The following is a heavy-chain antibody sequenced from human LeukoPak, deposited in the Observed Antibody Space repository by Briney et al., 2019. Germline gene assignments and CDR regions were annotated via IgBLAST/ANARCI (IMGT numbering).Heavy chain of an antibody. CDR3: AKDRVGITMIVVVPIDAFDI. D-gene: IGHD3-22*01. Sequence: GGSLRLSCAASGFTFSSYGMHWVSQAPGKRLEWVAFIRYDGSNKYYADSVKGRFTISRDNSKNTLYLQMNSLRAEDTAVYYCAKDRVGITMIVVVPIDAFDIWGQGTKVTVSS. J-gene: IGHJ3*02. CDR2: IRYDGSNK. CDR1: GFTFSSYG. V-gene: IGHV3-30*02.